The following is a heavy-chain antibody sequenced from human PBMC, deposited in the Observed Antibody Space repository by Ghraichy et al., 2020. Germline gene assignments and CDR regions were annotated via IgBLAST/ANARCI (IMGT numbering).Heavy chain of an antibody. CDR2: IYYSGST. D-gene: IGHD5-24*01. CDR1: GGSISSYY. V-gene: IGHV4-59*01. CDR3: ARRSNRRDGYSY. Sequence: SETLSLTCTVSGGSISSYYWSWIRQPPGKGLEWIGYIYYSGSTNYNPSLKSRVTISVDTSKNQFSLKLSSVTAADTAVYYCARRSNRRDGYSYWGQGTLVTVSS. J-gene: IGHJ4*02.